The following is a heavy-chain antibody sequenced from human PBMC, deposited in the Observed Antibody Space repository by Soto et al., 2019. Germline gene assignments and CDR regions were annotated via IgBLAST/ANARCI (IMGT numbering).Heavy chain of an antibody. J-gene: IGHJ6*02. CDR1: GFTFSSCA. D-gene: IGHD6-13*01. CDR3: ARVLPTNSWYYYHGMDV. CDR2: IIDSGGST. Sequence: GGSLRLSCAASGFTFSSCAMGWVRQAPGKGLEWVSDIIDSGGSTYYADSVKGLVTISADKSISTAYLQWSSLKASDTAMYYCARVLPTNSWYYYHGMDVWGQGTTVTVSS. V-gene: IGHV3-23*01.